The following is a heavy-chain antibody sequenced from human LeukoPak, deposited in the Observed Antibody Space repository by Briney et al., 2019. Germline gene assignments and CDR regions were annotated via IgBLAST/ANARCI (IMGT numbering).Heavy chain of an antibody. CDR3: ARDRNWASQSWYLDL. Sequence: PGGSLRLSCAASGFTFSSYAMHWVRQAPGKGLEWVAVIWYDGSDQRLIDSVKGRFTVSRDNSKNTLWLQMNSLRAEDTAVYYCARDRNWASQSWYLDLWGRGTLVTVSS. J-gene: IGHJ2*01. CDR2: IWYDGSDQ. V-gene: IGHV3-33*08. D-gene: IGHD7-27*01. CDR1: GFTFSSYA.